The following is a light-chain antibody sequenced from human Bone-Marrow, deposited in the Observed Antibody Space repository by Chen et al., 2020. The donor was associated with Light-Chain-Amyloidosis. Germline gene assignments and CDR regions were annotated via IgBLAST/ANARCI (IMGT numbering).Light chain of an antibody. J-gene: IGKJ1*01. CDR3: QQYNNWPET. Sequence: EIVMTQPPATLSVSPGERATLSCRASQSVSSNLAWYQQNPGQAPRLLIYGASTRATGIPARFSGSGSGRESTRTISSLQSEDFAVYYCQQYNNWPETFGQGTKVEIK. CDR1: QSVSSN. CDR2: GAS. V-gene: IGKV3-15*01.